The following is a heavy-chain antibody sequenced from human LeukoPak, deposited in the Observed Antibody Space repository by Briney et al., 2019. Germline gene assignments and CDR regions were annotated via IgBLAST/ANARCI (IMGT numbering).Heavy chain of an antibody. J-gene: IGHJ5*02. D-gene: IGHD2-15*01. CDR2: VTAYNGNT. CDR1: GYTFTSYG. CDR3: ARDEVVVVVAATGSWFDP. V-gene: IGHV1-18*01. Sequence: ASVKVSCKASGYTFTSYGISWVRQAPGQGLEWRGWVTAYNGNTNYAQKLQGRVTPTTDKSPSTAYMELRSLRSDDTAVYYCARDEVVVVVAATGSWFDPWGQGTLVTVSS.